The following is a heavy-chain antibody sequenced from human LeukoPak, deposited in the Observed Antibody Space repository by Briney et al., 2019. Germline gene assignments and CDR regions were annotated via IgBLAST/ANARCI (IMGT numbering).Heavy chain of an antibody. CDR1: GGSISSYY. CDR2: VHYSGST. CDR3: ARHTRDSSSWLIFDY. V-gene: IGHV4-59*08. J-gene: IGHJ4*02. Sequence: PSETLSLTCTVSGGSISSYYWNWIRQPPGKGLEWIGQVHYSGSTNYNPSLKSRVTISVDTSKNQFSLKLSSVTAADTAVYYCARHTRDSSSWLIFDYWGQGTLVTVSS. D-gene: IGHD6-13*01.